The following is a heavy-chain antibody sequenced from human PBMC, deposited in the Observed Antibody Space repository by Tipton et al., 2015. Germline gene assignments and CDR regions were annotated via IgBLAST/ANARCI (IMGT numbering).Heavy chain of an antibody. D-gene: IGHD2-15*01. J-gene: IGHJ4*02. CDR2: IKQDGSAK. CDR3: ARDDCSGGTCRYSD. Sequence: SLRLSCAASGVTFSSYWMSWIRQAPEKGLEWVANIKQDGSAKYYADSVKGRFTISRDNAKNSFYLQMNSLRAEDTAVYYCARDDCSGGTCRYSDWGQGTLVTVSS. V-gene: IGHV3-7*01. CDR1: GVTFSSYW.